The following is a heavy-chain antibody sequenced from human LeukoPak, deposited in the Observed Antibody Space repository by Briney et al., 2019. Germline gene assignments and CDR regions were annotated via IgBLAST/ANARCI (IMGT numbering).Heavy chain of an antibody. V-gene: IGHV3-7*01. D-gene: IGHD5-18*01. CDR1: GFTFSSYW. J-gene: IGHJ6*03. CDR2: IKEDGSEK. CDR3: ARDHRGYSYGSEQYHYYYMDV. Sequence: GGSLRLSCAASGFTFSSYWMSWVRQAPGKGLEWVANIKEDGSEKYYVDSVKGRSTISRDNAKNSLYLQMNSLRAEDTAVYYCARDHRGYSYGSEQYHYYYMDVWGKGPRSPSP.